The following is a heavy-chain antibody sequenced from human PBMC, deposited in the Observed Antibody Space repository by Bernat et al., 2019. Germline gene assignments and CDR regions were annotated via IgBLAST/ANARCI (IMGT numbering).Heavy chain of an antibody. CDR2: ISWNSGSI. CDR1: GFTFDDYA. CDR3: AKDFRPYYDFWSGYPPDAFDI. D-gene: IGHD3-3*01. J-gene: IGHJ3*02. V-gene: IGHV3-9*01. Sequence: EVQLVESGGGLVQPGRSLRLSCAASGFTFDDYAMHWVRQAPGKGLEWVSGISWNSGSIGYADSVKGRFTISRDNAKNSLYLQTNSLRAEDTALYYCAKDFRPYYDFWSGYPPDAFDIWGQGTMVTVSS.